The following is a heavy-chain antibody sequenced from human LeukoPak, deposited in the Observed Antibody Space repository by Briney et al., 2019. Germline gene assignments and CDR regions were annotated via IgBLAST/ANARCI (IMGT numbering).Heavy chain of an antibody. D-gene: IGHD3-9*01. CDR1: GGSISSHY. V-gene: IGHV4-59*11. Sequence: SETLSLTWTVSGGSISSHYWSWIGQPPGEGLEWIGYIYYSGSTNYNPSLKSRVTISVDTSKNQFSLKLSSVTAADTAVYYCARVARYLEGGIRYYYMDVWGKGATVTVSS. J-gene: IGHJ6*03. CDR3: ARVARYLEGGIRYYYMDV. CDR2: IYYSGST.